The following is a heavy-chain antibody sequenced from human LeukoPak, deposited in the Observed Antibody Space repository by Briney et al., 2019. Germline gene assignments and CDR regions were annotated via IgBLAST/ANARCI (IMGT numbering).Heavy chain of an antibody. V-gene: IGHV3-9*03. D-gene: IGHD4-17*01. CDR2: ISWNSGSM. Sequence: GRSLRLSCAASGFTFDDYAMHWVRQAPGKGLEWVSGISWNSGSMGYADSVKGRFTISRDNAKNSLYLQMNSLRAEDMALYYCAKAGHGDYIDYWGQGTLVTVSS. CDR1: GFTFDDYA. J-gene: IGHJ4*02. CDR3: AKAGHGDYIDY.